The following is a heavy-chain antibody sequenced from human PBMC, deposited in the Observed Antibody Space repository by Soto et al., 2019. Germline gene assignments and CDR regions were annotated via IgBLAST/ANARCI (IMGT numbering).Heavy chain of an antibody. CDR2: IYDNGTT. V-gene: IGHV3-53*01. J-gene: IGHJ6*02. CDR3: GRRLPSGRINGLDA. Sequence: EVQLVESGGGLIQPGGSLRLSCAASGLTVSNAYMAWVRQAPGMGLEWVSVIYDNGTTYYADSVKGRFTISRATSTNTLSLQMDSRRAEDTAVYYCGRRLPSGRINGLDAWGQGTTVTVSS. D-gene: IGHD3-10*01. CDR1: GLTVSNAY.